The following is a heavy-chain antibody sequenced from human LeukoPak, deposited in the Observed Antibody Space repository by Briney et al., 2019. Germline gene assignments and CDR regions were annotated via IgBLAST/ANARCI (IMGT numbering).Heavy chain of an antibody. CDR2: ISSSGTTI. J-gene: IGHJ4*02. CDR3: AREPKQCLVPIDY. V-gene: IGHV3-11*04. Sequence: GGSLRLSSAASGFTFSDYYMSWIRQAPGKGLEWVSYISSSGTTIYYADSVKGRFTISRDNAKNSLYLQMNSLRAEDTAVYYCAREPKQCLVPIDYWGQGTLVTVSS. CDR1: GFTFSDYY. D-gene: IGHD6-19*01.